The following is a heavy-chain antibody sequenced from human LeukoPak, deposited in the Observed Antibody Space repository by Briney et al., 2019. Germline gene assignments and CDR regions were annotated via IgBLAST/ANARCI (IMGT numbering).Heavy chain of an antibody. CDR1: GFTVSSYE. CDR3: ARDDSGVLLWFGELSGYYGMDV. D-gene: IGHD3-10*01. CDR2: ISSSGSTI. J-gene: IGHJ6*02. Sequence: GGSLRLSCAASGFTVSSYEMNWVRQAPGKGLEWVSYISSSGSTIYYADSVKGRFTISRDNAKNSLYLQMNSLRAEDTAVYYCARDDSGVLLWFGELSGYYGMDVWGQGTTVTVSS. V-gene: IGHV3-48*03.